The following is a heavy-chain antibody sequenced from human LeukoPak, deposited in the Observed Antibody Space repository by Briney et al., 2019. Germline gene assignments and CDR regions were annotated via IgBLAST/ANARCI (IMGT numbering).Heavy chain of an antibody. CDR1: GYTFPSYF. J-gene: IGHJ4*02. V-gene: IGHV1-46*01. CDR3: ARTAARGFDY. D-gene: IGHD6-6*01. CDR2: INPTGGST. Sequence: VASVTVSCTASGYTFPSYFMHWVRQAPGQGLEWMGIINPTGGSTTYAQKFQGRVTMTKDTSTSTVYIELSSLRSDGTAVYCCARTAARGFDYWGQGTLVTVCS.